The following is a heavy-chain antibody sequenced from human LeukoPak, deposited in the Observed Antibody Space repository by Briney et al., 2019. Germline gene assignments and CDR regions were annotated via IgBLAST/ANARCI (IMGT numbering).Heavy chain of an antibody. D-gene: IGHD5-18*01. CDR1: GGTFSSYA. J-gene: IGHJ1*01. CDR2: IIPIFGTA. CDR3: AGRGGPGYSYGLEYFQH. Sequence: SVKVSCKASGGTFSSYAISWVRQAPGQGLEWMGRIIPIFGTANYAQKFQGRVTITTDESTSTAYMELSSLRSEDTAVYYCAGRGGPGYSYGLEYFQHWGQGTLVTVSS. V-gene: IGHV1-69*05.